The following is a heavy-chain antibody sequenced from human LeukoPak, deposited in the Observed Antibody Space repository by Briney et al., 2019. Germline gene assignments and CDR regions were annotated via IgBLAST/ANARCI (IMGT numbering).Heavy chain of an antibody. J-gene: IGHJ6*03. Sequence: PGGSLRLSCTASGFSFSIYALSWVRQAPGKGLEWVATIRSYSSYIHYADSVKGRFIISRDDAKKSMYLQMNSLRVEDTAVYFCARYSEVYYYVDVWGTGTTVTVSS. V-gene: IGHV3-21*01. CDR2: IRSYSSYI. CDR3: ARYSEVYYYVDV. CDR1: GFSFSIYA. D-gene: IGHD2-21*01.